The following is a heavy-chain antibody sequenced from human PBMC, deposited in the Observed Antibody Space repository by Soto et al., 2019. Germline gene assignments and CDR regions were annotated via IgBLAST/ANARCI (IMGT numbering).Heavy chain of an antibody. CDR1: GYTFTSYD. Sequence: QVQLVQSGAEVKKPGASVKVSCRASGYTFTSYDINWVRQATGQGLEWMGWMNPNSGNTGYAQDFQGRVTMTRNTSIGTAYMELSSLRSEDTAVYYCARWPDGYYYYGMDVWGQGTTVTVSS. V-gene: IGHV1-8*01. CDR3: ARWPDGYYYYGMDV. J-gene: IGHJ6*02. CDR2: MNPNSGNT.